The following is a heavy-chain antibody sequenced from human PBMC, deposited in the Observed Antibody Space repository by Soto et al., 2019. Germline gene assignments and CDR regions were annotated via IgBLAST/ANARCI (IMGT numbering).Heavy chain of an antibody. D-gene: IGHD3-3*02. CDR2: ISGTAHAS. Sequence: VQLLESGGGLVQPGGSLRISCAASGFDFSNYGMSWVRQAPGKGLEWVSAISGTAHASYYAAPVKGRFTISRDNSKNTLYLHMNSLRVEDTAVYFCVKDAPQPFSDWGQGTLVTVSS. J-gene: IGHJ4*02. CDR3: VKDAPQPFSD. V-gene: IGHV3-23*01. CDR1: GFDFSNYG.